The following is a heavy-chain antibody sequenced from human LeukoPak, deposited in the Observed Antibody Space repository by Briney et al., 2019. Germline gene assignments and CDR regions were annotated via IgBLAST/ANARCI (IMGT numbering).Heavy chain of an antibody. D-gene: IGHD4-17*01. CDR1: GGSISSYY. V-gene: IGHV4-59*01. CDR2: IYYSGST. Sequence: ETLSLTCTVSGGSISSYYWSWIRQPPGKGLEWIGYIYYSGSTNYNPSLKSRVTISVDTSKNQFSLKLSSVTAADTAVYYCARALLRPWFDPWGQGTLVTVSS. CDR3: ARALLRPWFDP. J-gene: IGHJ5*02.